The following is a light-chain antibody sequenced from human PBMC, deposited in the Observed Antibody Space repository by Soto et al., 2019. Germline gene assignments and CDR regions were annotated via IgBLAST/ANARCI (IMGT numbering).Light chain of an antibody. CDR3: QQSYSFWT. CDR2: AAS. V-gene: IGKV1-39*01. J-gene: IGKJ1*01. Sequence: DIQMTQSPSSLSASVGDRVTITCRASQSISRYLNWYQHKPGKAPNLLIYAASSLQSGVPSRFSGSGSGTDFTLTIGGLQPEDFATYYCQQSYSFWTFGQGTKVEIK. CDR1: QSISRY.